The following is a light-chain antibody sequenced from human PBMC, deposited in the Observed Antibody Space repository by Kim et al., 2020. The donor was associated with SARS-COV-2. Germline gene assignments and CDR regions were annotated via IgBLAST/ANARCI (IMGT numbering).Light chain of an antibody. CDR1: QSVSSY. CDR2: DAS. Sequence: SLSPGERATLSCRASQSVSSYLAWYQQKPGQAPRLLIYDASNRATGIPARFSGSGSGTDFTLTISSLEPEDFAVYYCQQRSNWLTLGPGTKVDIK. J-gene: IGKJ3*01. V-gene: IGKV3-11*01. CDR3: QQRSNWLT.